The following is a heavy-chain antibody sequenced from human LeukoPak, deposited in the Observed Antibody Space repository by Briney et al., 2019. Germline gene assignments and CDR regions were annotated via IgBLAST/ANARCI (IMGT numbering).Heavy chain of an antibody. Sequence: HPGGSLRLSCAASGLFVTQNYMSWVRQAPGRGLEWVSVIYAGGTTYYADSVKDRFTISTDNSKNTLYLQMDNLRAEDTAVYYCARDGGTYYGDYWGQGALVIVSS. D-gene: IGHD1-26*01. V-gene: IGHV3-53*01. CDR3: ARDGGTYYGDY. J-gene: IGHJ4*02. CDR2: IYAGGTT. CDR1: GLFVTQNY.